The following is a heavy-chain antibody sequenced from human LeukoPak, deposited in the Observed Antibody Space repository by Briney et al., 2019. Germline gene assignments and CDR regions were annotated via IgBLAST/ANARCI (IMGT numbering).Heavy chain of an antibody. CDR3: ARDSYGYGFDY. D-gene: IGHD5-18*01. Sequence: PSETLSLTCTVSGGSISSYYWSWIRQPPGKGLEWIGYIYYSGSTNYNPSLKGRVTISVDTSKNQFSLKLSSVTAADTAVYYCARDSYGYGFDYWGQGTLVTVSS. CDR2: IYYSGST. V-gene: IGHV4-59*01. J-gene: IGHJ4*02. CDR1: GGSISSYY.